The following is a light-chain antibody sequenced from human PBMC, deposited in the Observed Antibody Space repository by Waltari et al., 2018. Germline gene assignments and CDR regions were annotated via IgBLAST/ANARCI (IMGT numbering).Light chain of an antibody. J-gene: IGLJ1*01. CDR1: SRDIGFYKL. V-gene: IGLV2-23*02. Sequence: QSPLTQPASVSGSPGQSITIPCTGTSRDIGFYKLVSWYQQYPGKAPKVMIYEVTKRPSGVSNRFSGSKSGNTASLTISGLQAEDEADYYCFSYAGTSSGVFGTGTKVTVL. CDR3: FSYAGTSSGV. CDR2: EVT.